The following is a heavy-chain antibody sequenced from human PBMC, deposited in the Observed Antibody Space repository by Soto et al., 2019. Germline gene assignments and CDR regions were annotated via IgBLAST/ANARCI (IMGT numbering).Heavy chain of an antibody. Sequence: GGSLRLSCAASGFTFTNYGMTWVRQAPGKGLEWVSAIRGSGYGAYYADSVKGRFTISRDNSKNTLFLQMSSLRAEDTAVYYCAKDQDCTSGSCFPFDMDVWGRGTTVTVSS. CDR2: IRGSGYGA. J-gene: IGHJ6*03. D-gene: IGHD2-15*01. V-gene: IGHV3-23*01. CDR1: GFTFTNYG. CDR3: AKDQDCTSGSCFPFDMDV.